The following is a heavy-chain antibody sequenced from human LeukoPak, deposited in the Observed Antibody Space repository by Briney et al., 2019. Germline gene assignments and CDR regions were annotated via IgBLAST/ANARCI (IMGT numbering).Heavy chain of an antibody. V-gene: IGHV4-39*01. D-gene: IGHD2-15*01. Sequence: SETLSLTCTVSGGSISSTSYYWGWIRQPPGKGLEWIGSIYYSGSTYYNPSLKSRVTISVDTSKNQFSLKLSSVTAADTAVYYCARLGSCSGGSCDWDYWGQGTLSPSPQ. J-gene: IGHJ4*02. CDR2: IYYSGST. CDR3: ARLGSCSGGSCDWDY. CDR1: GGSISSTSYY.